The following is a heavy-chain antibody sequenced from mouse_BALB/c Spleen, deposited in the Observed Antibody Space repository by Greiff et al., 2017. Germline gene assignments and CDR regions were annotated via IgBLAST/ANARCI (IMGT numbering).Heavy chain of an antibody. CDR3: ARDLGRGFAY. CDR2: ISDGGSYT. Sequence: DVKLVESGGGLVKPGGSLKLSCAASGFTFSDYYMYWVRQTPEKRLEWVATISDGGSYTYYPDSVKGRFTISRDNAKNNLYLQMSSLKSEDTAMYYCARDLGRGFAYWGQGTLVTVSA. V-gene: IGHV5-4*02. J-gene: IGHJ3*01. CDR1: GFTFSDYY. D-gene: IGHD4-1*01.